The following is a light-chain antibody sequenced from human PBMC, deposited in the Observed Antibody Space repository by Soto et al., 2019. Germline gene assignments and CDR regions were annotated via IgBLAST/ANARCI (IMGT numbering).Light chain of an antibody. CDR1: QSVSSSY. V-gene: IGKV3-20*01. Sequence: EFVLTQSPGTLSLSAGERDTLSCSASQSVSSSYLAWYQQKPGQAPRLLIYGASSRATDIPDRFSGSGSGTDLTLTIIRLEPEDFAVYYCQQYDISPGTFGQGTKVDIK. J-gene: IGKJ1*01. CDR3: QQYDISPGT. CDR2: GAS.